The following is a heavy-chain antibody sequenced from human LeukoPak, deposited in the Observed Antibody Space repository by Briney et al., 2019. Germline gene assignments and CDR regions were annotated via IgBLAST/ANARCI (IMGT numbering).Heavy chain of an antibody. CDR1: GYTFTSYG. J-gene: IGHJ3*02. CDR3: ARAIDYGGNSAFDI. V-gene: IGHV1-18*01. CDR2: ISAYNGNT. D-gene: IGHD4-23*01. Sequence: ASVKVSCKASGYTFTSYGISWVQQAPGQGLEWMGWISAYNGNTNYAQKLQGRVTMTTDTSTSTAYMELRSLRSDDTAVYYCARAIDYGGNSAFDIWGQGTMVTVSS.